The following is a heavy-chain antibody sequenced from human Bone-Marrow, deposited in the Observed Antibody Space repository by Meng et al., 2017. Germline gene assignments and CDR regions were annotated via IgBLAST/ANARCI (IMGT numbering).Heavy chain of an antibody. CDR3: ARDGPSSGWYLIDY. CDR1: GYTFTGYE. CDR2: INPNSGGT. D-gene: IGHD6-19*01. J-gene: IGHJ4*02. V-gene: IGHV1-2*06. Sequence: QVVQSGAEVKKPGASWKVSCKASGYTFTGYELHWVRQAPGQGLEWMGRINPNSGGTNYAQKFQGRVTMTRDTSISTAYMELSRLRSDDTAVYYCARDGPSSGWYLIDYWGQGTLVTVSS.